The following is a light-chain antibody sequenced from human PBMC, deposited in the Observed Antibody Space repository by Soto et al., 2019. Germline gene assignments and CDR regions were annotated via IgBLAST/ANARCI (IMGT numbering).Light chain of an antibody. CDR3: QQSYSTPYT. Sequence: DIQMTQSPSSLSASVRDRITITCRASQSISSYLNWYQQKPGKAPKLLISLASSLQSGVPSRFGGSGSGTDFTLTISSLQPEDFATYYCQQSYSTPYTFGQGTKLEIK. CDR1: QSISSY. J-gene: IGKJ2*01. V-gene: IGKV1-39*01. CDR2: LAS.